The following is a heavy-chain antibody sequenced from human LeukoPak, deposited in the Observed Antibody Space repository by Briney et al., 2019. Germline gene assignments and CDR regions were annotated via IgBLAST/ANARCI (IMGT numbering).Heavy chain of an antibody. CDR3: ANKDY. J-gene: IGHJ4*02. Sequence: SLRLSCAASGFTFDDYAMHWVRQAPGKGLGWVSGISWNSGSIGYADSVKGRFTISRDNAKNSLYLQMNSLRAEDTALYYCANKDYWGQGTMVTVSS. V-gene: IGHV3-9*01. CDR1: GFTFDDYA. CDR2: ISWNSGSI.